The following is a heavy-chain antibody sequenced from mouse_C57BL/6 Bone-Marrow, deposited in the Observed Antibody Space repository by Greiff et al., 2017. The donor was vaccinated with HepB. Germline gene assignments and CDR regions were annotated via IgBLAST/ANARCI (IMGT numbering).Heavy chain of an antibody. Sequence: QVQLQQSGAELARPGASVKLSCKASGYTFTSYGISWVKQRTGQGLEWIGEIYPRSGNTYYNEKFKGKATLTADKSSSTAYMELRSLTSEDSAVYFCASRRYGSSYGYFDVWGTGTTVTVSS. CDR2: IYPRSGNT. D-gene: IGHD1-1*01. V-gene: IGHV1-81*01. CDR3: ASRRYGSSYGYFDV. J-gene: IGHJ1*03. CDR1: GYTFTSYG.